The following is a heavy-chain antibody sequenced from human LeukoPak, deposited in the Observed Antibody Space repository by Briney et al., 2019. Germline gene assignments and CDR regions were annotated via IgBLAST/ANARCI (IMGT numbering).Heavy chain of an antibody. Sequence: SETLSLTCAVSGGSISSSNWWNWVRQPPGKGLEWIGEIYHSGSTTYNPSLKSRVNISVDKTKNQFSLKLTSVTAADTAVYYCARAPGIEVANSRGPIDFWGQGTLVIVSS. CDR2: IYHSGST. J-gene: IGHJ4*02. CDR3: ARAPGIEVANSRGPIDF. V-gene: IGHV4-4*02. CDR1: GGSISSSNW. D-gene: IGHD6-19*01.